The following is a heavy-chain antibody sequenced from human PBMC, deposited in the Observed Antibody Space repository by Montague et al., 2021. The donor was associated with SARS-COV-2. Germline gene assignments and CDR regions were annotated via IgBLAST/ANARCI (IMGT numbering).Heavy chain of an antibody. CDR1: GGPFRSSAYF. CDR2: IHNNGPT. D-gene: IGHD2/OR15-2a*01. J-gene: IGHJ4*02. CDR3: ARHGGGCNGTTRYSQYFDS. Sequence: SETLSLTCTVSGGPFRSSAYFWGWIRQPPGKGLEWIGSIHNNGPTYYNSSLKSRVSISADTSKNQFSLRLSSMTAADTALYYCARHGGGCNGTTRYSQYFDSWGQGTLVAVSS. V-gene: IGHV4-39*01.